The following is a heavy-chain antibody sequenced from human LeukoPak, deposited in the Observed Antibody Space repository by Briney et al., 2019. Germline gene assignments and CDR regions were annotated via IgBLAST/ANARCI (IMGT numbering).Heavy chain of an antibody. V-gene: IGHV1-2*06. J-gene: IGHJ4*02. CDR3: ARGYCTNGVCYYFDY. CDR1: GYTFTSYD. D-gene: IGHD2-8*01. Sequence: GASVKVSCKASGYTFTSYDINWVRQAPGQGLEWMGRINPNSGGTNYAQKFQGRVTMTRDTSISTAYMELSRLRSDDTAVYYCARGYCTNGVCYYFDYWGQGTLVTASS. CDR2: INPNSGGT.